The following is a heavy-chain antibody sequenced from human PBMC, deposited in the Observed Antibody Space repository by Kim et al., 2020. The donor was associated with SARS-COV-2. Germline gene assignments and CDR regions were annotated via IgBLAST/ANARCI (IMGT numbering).Heavy chain of an antibody. V-gene: IGHV4-59*01. Sequence: PSLKGRVTISVDTSKNQFSLRLSSVTAADTAVYYCARAPVWCGELFIFDYWGQGTLVTVSS. J-gene: IGHJ4*02. D-gene: IGHD3-10*01. CDR3: ARAPVWCGELFIFDY.